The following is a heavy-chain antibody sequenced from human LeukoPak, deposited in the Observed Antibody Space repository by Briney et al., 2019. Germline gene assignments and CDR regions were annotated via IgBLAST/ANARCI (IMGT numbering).Heavy chain of an antibody. CDR2: ISYDGSNK. D-gene: IGHD2-2*01. Sequence: PGGSLRLSCAASGFTFSSYGMHWVRQAPGEGLEWVAVISYDGSNKYYADSVKGRFTISRDNAKNSLYLQMNILSAEDTAVYYCARDRRCSSTSCYYFDYWGQGTLSPSPQ. CDR1: GFTFSSYG. V-gene: IGHV3-30*03. CDR3: ARDRRCSSTSCYYFDY. J-gene: IGHJ4*02.